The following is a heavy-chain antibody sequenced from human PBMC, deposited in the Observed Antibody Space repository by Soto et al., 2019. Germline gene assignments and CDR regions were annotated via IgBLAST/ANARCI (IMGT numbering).Heavy chain of an antibody. CDR3: AKDGFGGNSHYYYGMDV. Sequence: SGGSLRLSCAASGFTFSSYGMHWVRQAPGKGLEWVAVISYDGSNKYYADSVKGRFTISRDNSKNTLYLQMNSLRAEDTAVYYCAKDGFGGNSHYYYGMDVWGQGTTVTVSS. D-gene: IGHD2-21*02. V-gene: IGHV3-30*18. CDR1: GFTFSSYG. J-gene: IGHJ6*02. CDR2: ISYDGSNK.